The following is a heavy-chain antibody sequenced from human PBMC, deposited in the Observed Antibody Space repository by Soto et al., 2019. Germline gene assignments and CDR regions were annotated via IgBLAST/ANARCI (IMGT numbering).Heavy chain of an antibody. J-gene: IGHJ6*02. CDR2: INPNSGGT. D-gene: IGHD5-18*01. CDR1: GYTFTGYY. Sequence: ASVKVSCKASGYTFTGYYMHWVRQASGQGLEWMGWINPNSGGTNYAQKFQGRVTMTRDTSISTAYMELSRLRSDDTAVYYCARDTWIQLWLHYYGMDVWGQGTTVTVSS. CDR3: ARDTWIQLWLHYYGMDV. V-gene: IGHV1-2*02.